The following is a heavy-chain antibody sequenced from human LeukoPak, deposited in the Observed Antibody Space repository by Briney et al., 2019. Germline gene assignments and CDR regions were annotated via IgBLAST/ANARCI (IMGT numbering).Heavy chain of an antibody. J-gene: IGHJ6*03. CDR2: IYYSGST. D-gene: IGHD2-2*01. Sequence: SETLSLTCTVSGGSISSFYWSWVRQPPGKGLEWIGYIYYSGSTNYNPSLKSRVTISVDTSKNQFSLKLSSVTAADTAVYYCALGHADGRSPSGYWWMFYYGDVWGKGTTVTVSS. CDR1: GGSISSFY. V-gene: IGHV4-59*01. CDR3: ALGHADGRSPSGYWWMFYYGDV.